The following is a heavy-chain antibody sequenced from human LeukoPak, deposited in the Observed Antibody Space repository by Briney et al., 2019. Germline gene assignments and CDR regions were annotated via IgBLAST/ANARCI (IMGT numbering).Heavy chain of an antibody. CDR3: TRDRARTQSWVEFDL. Sequence: GGSLRLTCTASGFTFSGTLMDWVRQAPGKGLEWVSVIYDDDRTVYTDSVKGRFTISRDSSRNMVYLQMNSLRPEDSAVYYCTRDRARTQSWVEFDLWGLGTLVTVSS. CDR2: IYDDDRT. J-gene: IGHJ5*02. CDR1: GFTFSGTL. V-gene: IGHV3-53*05. D-gene: IGHD4-11*01.